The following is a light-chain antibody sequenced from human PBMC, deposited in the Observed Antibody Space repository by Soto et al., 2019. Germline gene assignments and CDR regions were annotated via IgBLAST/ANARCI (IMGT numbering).Light chain of an antibody. V-gene: IGLV4-60*02. Sequence: QPVPTQSSSASASLGSSVKLTCILSSGHSTYIIAWHQQQPGKAPRFLMTLDRSGRYNRVSGVPDRFSGSSSGADRYLTISNLQFEDEGDYYCEPWYSNPHKVFGGGTKLTVL. CDR1: SGHSTYI. CDR3: EPWYSNPHKV. CDR2: LDRSGRY. J-gene: IGLJ3*02.